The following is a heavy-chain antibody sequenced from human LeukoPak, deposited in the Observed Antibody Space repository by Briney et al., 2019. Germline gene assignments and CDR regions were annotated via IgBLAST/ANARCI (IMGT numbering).Heavy chain of an antibody. V-gene: IGHV3-7*01. J-gene: IGHJ3*02. CDR1: GFTFSSYW. CDR3: ARDRVAVAGPHDAFDI. Sequence: PGGSLRLSCAASGFTFSSYWMSWVRQAPGKGLEWVANIKQDGSEKYYVDSVKGRFTISRDNAKNPLYLQMNSLRAEDTAVYYCARDRVAVAGPHDAFDIWGQGTMSPSLQ. D-gene: IGHD6-19*01. CDR2: IKQDGSEK.